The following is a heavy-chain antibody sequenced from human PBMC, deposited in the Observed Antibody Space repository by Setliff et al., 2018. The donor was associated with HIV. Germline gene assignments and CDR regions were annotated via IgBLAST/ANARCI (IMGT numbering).Heavy chain of an antibody. CDR3: ATSIEGAFHY. Sequence: GSLRLSCAASGFSFSTHSMHWVRQAPGKGLEWVAYMTSDSRTIYYADSVTGRFTISRDNAKSSVYLQMNTLRAEDTALYYCATSIEGAFHYWGQGTLVTVSS. J-gene: IGHJ4*02. V-gene: IGHV3-48*04. D-gene: IGHD1-26*01. CDR2: MTSDSRTI. CDR1: GFSFSTHS.